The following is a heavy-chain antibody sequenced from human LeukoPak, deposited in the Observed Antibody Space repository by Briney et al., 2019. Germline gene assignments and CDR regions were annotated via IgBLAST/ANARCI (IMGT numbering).Heavy chain of an antibody. V-gene: IGHV4-34*01. CDR2: INHSGST. J-gene: IGHJ4*02. CDR3: ARRGYDSGSDY. D-gene: IGHD3-10*01. CDR1: GGSFSGYY. Sequence: SETLSLTCAVYGGSFSGYYWRWSWIRQPPGKGLEWIGEINHSGSTNYNPSLESRVTISIDTSKNQFSLRLTSVTAADTAVYYCARRGYDSGSDYWGQGTLVTVSS.